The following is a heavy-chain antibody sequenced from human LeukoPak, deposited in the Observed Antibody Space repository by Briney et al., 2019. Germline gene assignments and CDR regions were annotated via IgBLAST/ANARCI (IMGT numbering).Heavy chain of an antibody. CDR3: ARRGFSDSRGYYPDFDY. D-gene: IGHD3-22*01. J-gene: IGHJ4*02. CDR2: ASNKANSHTT. Sequence: PGGSLRLSCAASGFTFSSYWMHWVRQAPGKGLEWFGRASNKANSHTTEYAASVKGRFIISRDDSKSSLYLQMNSLKTGDTAVYFCARRGFSDSRGYYPDFDYWGRGTLVTVS. CDR1: GFTFSSYW. V-gene: IGHV3-72*01.